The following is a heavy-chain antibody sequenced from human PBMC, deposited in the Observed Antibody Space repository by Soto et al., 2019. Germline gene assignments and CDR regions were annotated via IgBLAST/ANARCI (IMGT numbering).Heavy chain of an antibody. Sequence: SETLSLTCTVSGGSMRNYFWTWSRQPPGKGLEWIGYIHYSGTTSFFPSYNPSLRSRVTISEDASKNQFSLKLLSVTTADTAVYFCAAGEASSRNLAPYYLDFWGQGTLVTVSS. CDR1: GGSMRNYF. V-gene: IGHV4-59*01. J-gene: IGHJ4*02. CDR2: IHYSGTT. D-gene: IGHD6-13*01. CDR3: AAGEASSRNLAPYYLDF.